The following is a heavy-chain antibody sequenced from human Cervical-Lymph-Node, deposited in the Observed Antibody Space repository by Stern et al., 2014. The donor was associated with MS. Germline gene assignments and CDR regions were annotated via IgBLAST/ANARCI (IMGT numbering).Heavy chain of an antibody. V-gene: IGHV3-43*01. Sequence: VQLVESGGVVVQPGGSLRLSCAASGFTFDDYTMHWVRQAPGKGLEWVSLISWDGGSTYYADSVKGRFTISRDNSKNSLYLQMNSLRTEDTALYYCAKGRYCSGGSCYPSAGYYGMDVWGQGTTVTVSS. J-gene: IGHJ6*02. CDR3: AKGRYCSGGSCYPSAGYYGMDV. CDR1: GFTFDDYT. CDR2: ISWDGGST. D-gene: IGHD2-15*01.